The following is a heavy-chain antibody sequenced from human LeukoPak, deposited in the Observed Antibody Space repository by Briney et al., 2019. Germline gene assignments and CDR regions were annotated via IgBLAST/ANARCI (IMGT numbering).Heavy chain of an antibody. J-gene: IGHJ4*02. CDR3: ARDSEYCSGGSCSRFDY. D-gene: IGHD2-15*01. CDR1: GGSISSSNW. CDR2: IYHGGST. V-gene: IGHV4-4*02. Sequence: SGTLSLTCAVSGGSISSSNWWSWVRQPPGKGLEWNGEIYHGGSTNYNPSLKSRVTISVDKSKNQFSLKLSSVTAADTAVYYCARDSEYCSGGSCSRFDYWGQGTLVTVSS.